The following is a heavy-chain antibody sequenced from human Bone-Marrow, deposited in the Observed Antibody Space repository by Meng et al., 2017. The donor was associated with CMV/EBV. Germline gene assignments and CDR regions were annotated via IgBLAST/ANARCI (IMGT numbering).Heavy chain of an antibody. Sequence: ASVKVSCKASGYTFTGYYMHWVRQAPGQGPEWMGWINPSSGGTKNAQEFQGRVTMTRDTSISTAYMELSRLRSDDTAVYFCARAHPYDFWSGSVWGQGTTVTVSS. V-gene: IGHV1-2*02. J-gene: IGHJ6*02. CDR1: GYTFTGYY. D-gene: IGHD3-3*01. CDR2: INPSSGGT. CDR3: ARAHPYDFWSGSV.